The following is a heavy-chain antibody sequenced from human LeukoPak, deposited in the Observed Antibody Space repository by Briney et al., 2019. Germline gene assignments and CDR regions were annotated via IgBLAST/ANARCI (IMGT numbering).Heavy chain of an antibody. J-gene: IGHJ4*02. CDR2: ITPSGGT. V-gene: IGHV1-2*02. D-gene: IGHD5-24*01. CDR1: GYXFTSYA. CDR3: ARDRYGDGFAHLDS. Sequence: GASVKVSCKASGYXFTSYAIHWVRQAPGQGLEWMGWITPSGGTDYPQKFQGRVAITWDTFITTAYMDLSRLTSDDTAVYYCARDRYGDGFAHLDSWGQGALVTVSS.